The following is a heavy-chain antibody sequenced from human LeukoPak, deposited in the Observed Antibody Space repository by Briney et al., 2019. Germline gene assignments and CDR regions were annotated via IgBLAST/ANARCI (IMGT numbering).Heavy chain of an antibody. D-gene: IGHD5-24*01. CDR2: IYYSGST. CDR1: GGSISSYY. Sequence: SETLSLTCTVSGGSISSYYWSWIRQPPGKGLEWIGYIYYSGSTNYNPSLKSRVTISVDTSKNQFSLKLSSVTAADTAVYYCARGLRWLHIDYWGQGTLVTVSS. J-gene: IGHJ4*02. V-gene: IGHV4-59*12. CDR3: ARGLRWLHIDY.